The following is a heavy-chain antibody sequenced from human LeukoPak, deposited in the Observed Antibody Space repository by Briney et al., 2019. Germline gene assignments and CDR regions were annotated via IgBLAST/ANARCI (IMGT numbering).Heavy chain of an antibody. Sequence: GGSLRLSCAASGFTSTNYAMSWVRQAPGKGPEWVSSISLIGGSTYYADSVKGRFTISRDNSKNTLYLQMNSLRAEDTAIYYCAKVHPLLPYWGQGTLVTVSS. V-gene: IGHV3-23*01. CDR2: ISLIGGST. D-gene: IGHD2-15*01. CDR3: AKVHPLLPY. J-gene: IGHJ4*02. CDR1: GFTSTNYA.